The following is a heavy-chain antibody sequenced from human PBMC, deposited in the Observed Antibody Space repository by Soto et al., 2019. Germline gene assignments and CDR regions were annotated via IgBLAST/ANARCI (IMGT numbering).Heavy chain of an antibody. CDR2: ISYDGSNK. D-gene: IGHD1-26*01. J-gene: IGHJ4*02. CDR1: GFTFSSYA. Sequence: LGGSVRLSCAASGFTFSSYAMHWVRQAPGKGLEWVGVISYDGSNKYYADSVKGRFTISRDNSKNTLYLQMNSLRAEDTAVYYCARDRGGVGAGHVYYFDYWGQGTMVTVSS. CDR3: ARDRGGVGAGHVYYFDY. V-gene: IGHV3-30-3*01.